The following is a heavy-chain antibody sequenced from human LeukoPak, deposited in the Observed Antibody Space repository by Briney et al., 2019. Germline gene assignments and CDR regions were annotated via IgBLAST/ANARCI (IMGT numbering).Heavy chain of an antibody. Sequence: GGSLRLSCAASGFTFSKYDMYWIRQAPGKGLECVSVISRDGTTYYADSVKGRFTISRDNSQNTLSLQMNSLRAEDTAVYYCARAGSGSYYDYYGMDVWGQGTTVTVSS. CDR1: GFTFSKYD. CDR2: ISRDGTT. J-gene: IGHJ6*02. D-gene: IGHD1-26*01. CDR3: ARAGSGSYYDYYGMDV. V-gene: IGHV3-23*01.